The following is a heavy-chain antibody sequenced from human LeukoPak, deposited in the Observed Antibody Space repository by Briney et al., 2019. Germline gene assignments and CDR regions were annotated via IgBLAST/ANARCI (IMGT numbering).Heavy chain of an antibody. CDR3: AKDKDTPATAQPQRVYFEF. CDR1: GFTFSSYG. CDR2: IWYDGSHQ. Sequence: GGSLRLSCAASGFTFSSYGMHWVRQALGKGLEWVAVIWYDGSHQYYADSVKGRFTISRDNSKNTLDLQMNSLRVEDTAVYFCAKDKDTPATAQPQRVYFEFWGQGTLVTVSS. J-gene: IGHJ4*02. V-gene: IGHV3-33*06. D-gene: IGHD2-15*01.